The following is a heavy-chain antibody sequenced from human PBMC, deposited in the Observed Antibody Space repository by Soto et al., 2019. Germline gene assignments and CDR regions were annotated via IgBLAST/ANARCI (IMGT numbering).Heavy chain of an antibody. J-gene: IGHJ5*02. Sequence: EVQLVESGGGLVQPGGSLRLSCAASGFTFSSYSMNWVRQAPGKGLEWVSYISSSSSTIYYADSVKGRFTISRDNAKNSLYLQMNSLRAEDTAVYYCARDVRITMVRGVPNNWFAPWGQGTLVTVSS. CDR3: ARDVRITMVRGVPNNWFAP. V-gene: IGHV3-48*01. CDR2: ISSSSSTI. D-gene: IGHD3-10*01. CDR1: GFTFSSYS.